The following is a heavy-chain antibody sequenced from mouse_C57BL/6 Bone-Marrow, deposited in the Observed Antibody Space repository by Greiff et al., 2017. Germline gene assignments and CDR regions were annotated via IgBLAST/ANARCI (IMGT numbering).Heavy chain of an antibody. J-gene: IGHJ3*01. CDR1: GFSLTSYG. Sequence: VQRVESGPGLVQPSQRLSITCTVSGFSLTSYGVHWVRQPPGKGLEWLGVIWSGGSTDYNAAFISRLSISKDNSKSQVFFKMNSLQADDTAIYYCAKGIYRFAYWGQGTLVTVSA. V-gene: IGHV2-4*01. CDR2: IWSGGST. D-gene: IGHD1-1*01. CDR3: AKGIYRFAY.